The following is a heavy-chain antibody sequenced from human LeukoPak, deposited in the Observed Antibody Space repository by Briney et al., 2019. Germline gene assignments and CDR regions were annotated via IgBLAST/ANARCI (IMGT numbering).Heavy chain of an antibody. V-gene: IGHV3-48*03. D-gene: IGHD1-20*01. J-gene: IGHJ4*02. CDR2: ISSSGSTI. Sequence: GGPLRLSCAASGFTFSSYEMNWVRQAPGKGLEWISYISSSGSTIYYADSVKGRFTISRDSAKNSLYLQMNSLRAEDTAVYYCARDLDNWNDRSYFDYWGQGTLATVSS. CDR1: GFTFSSYE. CDR3: ARDLDNWNDRSYFDY.